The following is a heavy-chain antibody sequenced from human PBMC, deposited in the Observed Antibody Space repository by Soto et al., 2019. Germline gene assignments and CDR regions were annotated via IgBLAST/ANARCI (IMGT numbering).Heavy chain of an antibody. CDR2: IYYSGSI. D-gene: IGHD3-10*01. CDR3: ATYYYGSGSLGY. Sequence: SETLSLTCTVSGGSISSGGYYWNWIRQHPGKGLEWIGYIYYSGSIYYNPSPKSRVTISVDTSKNQFSLKLSSVTAADTAVYYCATYYYGSGSLGYWGQGTLVTVSS. J-gene: IGHJ4*02. V-gene: IGHV4-31*03. CDR1: GGSISSGGYY.